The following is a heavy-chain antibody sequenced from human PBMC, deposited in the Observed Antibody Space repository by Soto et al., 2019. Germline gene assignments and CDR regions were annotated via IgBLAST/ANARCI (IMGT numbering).Heavy chain of an antibody. CDR1: GGSIISGGYY. CDR2: IYYSGST. CDR3: ARRDYDSSGYQIEY. V-gene: IGHV4-31*03. J-gene: IGHJ4*02. Sequence: QVQLQESGPGLVKPSQTLSLTCTVSGGSIISGGYYWSWVRQHPGKGLEWIGYIYYSGSTYYNPSLKSRVTISGDTSDNQFSLKLSCVTAADTAVYYCARRDYDSSGYQIEYWGQGTLVTVSS. D-gene: IGHD3-22*01.